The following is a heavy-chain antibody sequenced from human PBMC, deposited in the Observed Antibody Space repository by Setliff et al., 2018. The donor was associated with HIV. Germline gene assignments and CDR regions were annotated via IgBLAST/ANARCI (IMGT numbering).Heavy chain of an antibody. CDR1: GFSVTNNY. V-gene: IGHV3-66*02. CDR2: IYGGGAT. CDR3: ARTLGMGWFDP. D-gene: IGHD7-27*01. Sequence: GGSLRLSCVASGFSVTNNYINWVRQAPGKGLEWVSVIYGGGATSYADSVKGRFNISRDSSNNTVYLQMNSRRAEDTAVSYCARTLGMGWFDPWGQGTLVTVSS. J-gene: IGHJ5*02.